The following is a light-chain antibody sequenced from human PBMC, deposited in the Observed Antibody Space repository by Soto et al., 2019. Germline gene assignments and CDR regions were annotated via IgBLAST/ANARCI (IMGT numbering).Light chain of an antibody. CDR2: DDT. CDR1: GSTIGAPYD. V-gene: IGLV1-40*01. J-gene: IGLJ2*01. Sequence: QSVLTQPPSVSGAPGQRVTISCTGSGSTIGAPYDVHWYQQLPGTALKLLIYDDTHRPSGVPDRFSGSRSGTSASLAISGLQAEDEADYYCQSYDSSRSVVFGGGTQLPVL. CDR3: QSYDSSRSVV.